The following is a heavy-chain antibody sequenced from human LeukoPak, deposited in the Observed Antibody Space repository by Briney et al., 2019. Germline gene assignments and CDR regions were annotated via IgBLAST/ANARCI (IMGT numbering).Heavy chain of an antibody. J-gene: IGHJ4*02. Sequence: PSETLSLTCAVYGGSFSGYYWSWVRQPPGKGLEWIGEINHSGTTNYNPSLKSRVTISVDTSKNQFSLKLSSVTAADTAVHYCARGIVGATRGLFDSWDQGTLVTVSS. CDR1: GGSFSGYY. CDR3: ARGIVGATRGLFDS. CDR2: INHSGTT. D-gene: IGHD1-26*01. V-gene: IGHV4-34*01.